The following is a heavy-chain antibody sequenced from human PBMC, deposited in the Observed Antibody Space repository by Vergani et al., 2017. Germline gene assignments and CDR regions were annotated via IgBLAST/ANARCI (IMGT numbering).Heavy chain of an antibody. J-gene: IGHJ6*03. Sequence: QMQLVQSGPEVKKPGTSVKVSCKASGFTFTSSAVQWVRQARXQRLEWIGWIVVGSGNTNYAQKFQERVTITRDMSTSTAYMELSSLRSEDTAVYYCAADPYPDCSGGSCPLFDYYYYMDVWGKGTTVTVSS. CDR2: IVVGSGNT. V-gene: IGHV1-58*01. D-gene: IGHD2-15*01. CDR3: AADPYPDCSGGSCPLFDYYYYMDV. CDR1: GFTFTSSA.